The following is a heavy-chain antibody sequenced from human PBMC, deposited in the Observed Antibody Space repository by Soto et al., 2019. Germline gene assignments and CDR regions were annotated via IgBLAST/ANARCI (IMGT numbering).Heavy chain of an antibody. D-gene: IGHD3-22*01. CDR2: ISSSSSYI. V-gene: IGHV3-21*01. Sequence: PGGSLRLSCAASGFTFSRCSMNWVRQAPGKGLEWVSSISSSSSYIYYDDSVKGRFTISRDNTKNSLYLQMNSLRAEDTAVYYCARDLVYWEVSSGYAPPVDYWGQGTLVTISS. CDR3: ARDLVYWEVSSGYAPPVDY. J-gene: IGHJ4*02. CDR1: GFTFSRCS.